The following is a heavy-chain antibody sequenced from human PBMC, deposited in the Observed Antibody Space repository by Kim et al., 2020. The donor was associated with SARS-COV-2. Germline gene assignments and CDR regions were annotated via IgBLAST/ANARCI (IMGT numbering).Heavy chain of an antibody. CDR3: AREPAKVTGIDY. V-gene: IGHV4-4*02. D-gene: IGHD3-10*01. J-gene: IGHJ4*02. Sequence: NYNPSLKSRVTISVDKSKNQFSLKLSSVTAADTAVYYCAREPAKVTGIDYWGQGTLVTVSS.